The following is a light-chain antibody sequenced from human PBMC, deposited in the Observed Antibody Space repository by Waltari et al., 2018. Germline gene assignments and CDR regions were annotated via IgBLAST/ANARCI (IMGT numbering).Light chain of an antibody. CDR3: LLYYGGAQLWV. Sequence: QTVVTQESSLTVSPGGTVTLTCASSTGAVTSGYYPNWFQQKPGQAPRALIYDPNNKHSWTPAGFSGSLLGGKAALTLSGVQPEDEAEYYCLLYYGGAQLWVFGGGTKLTVL. CDR1: TGAVTSGYY. J-gene: IGLJ3*02. CDR2: DPN. V-gene: IGLV7-43*01.